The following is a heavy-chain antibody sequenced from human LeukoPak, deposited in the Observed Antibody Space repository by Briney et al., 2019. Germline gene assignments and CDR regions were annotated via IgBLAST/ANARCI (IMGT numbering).Heavy chain of an antibody. D-gene: IGHD6-19*01. J-gene: IGHJ4*02. V-gene: IGHV3-74*01. CDR2: INSDGITT. Sequence: GGSLRLSCPASGFTFSSYWMHWVRQAPGKGLVWVSRINSDGITTTYADSVKGRFTISRDNAKNTLYLQMNSLRAEDTAVYYCAREKWSSGWPLDYWGQGTLVTVSS. CDR3: AREKWSSGWPLDY. CDR1: GFTFSSYW.